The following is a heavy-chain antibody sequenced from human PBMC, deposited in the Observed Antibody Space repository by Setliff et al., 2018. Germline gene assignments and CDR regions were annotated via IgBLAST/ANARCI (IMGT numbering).Heavy chain of an antibody. CDR3: TREHTPWVGASHHDC. V-gene: IGHV4-39*02. Sequence: SETLSLTCTVSGGSFTGTTYYWGWIRQSPGKGLEWIGTIINSGSTYYNPSLKSRVTMSVDTSKSQLSLKLSSVTAADTAVYYCTREHTPWVGASHHDCWGQGTQVTVSS. D-gene: IGHD1-26*01. CDR2: IINSGST. J-gene: IGHJ4*02. CDR1: GGSFTGTTYY.